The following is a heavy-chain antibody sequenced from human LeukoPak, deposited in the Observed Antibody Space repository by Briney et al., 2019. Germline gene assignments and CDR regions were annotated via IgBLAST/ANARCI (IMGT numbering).Heavy chain of an antibody. V-gene: IGHV1-69*06. D-gene: IGHD2-2*01. Sequence: GASVKVSCKASGGTFSNYTISWVRQAPGQGLEWMGGIIPIFGTANYAQKFQGRVTITADKSTSTAYMELSSLRSEDTAVYYCARTSSTKLSNWFDPWGQGTLVTVSS. CDR1: GGTFSNYT. CDR2: IIPIFGTA. J-gene: IGHJ5*02. CDR3: ARTSSTKLSNWFDP.